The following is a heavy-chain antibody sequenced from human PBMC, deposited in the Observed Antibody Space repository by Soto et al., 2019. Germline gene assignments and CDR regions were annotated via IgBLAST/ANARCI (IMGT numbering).Heavy chain of an antibody. V-gene: IGHV3-7*05. J-gene: IGHJ4*02. CDR3: VSPQQWLGQRGDFDY. D-gene: IGHD6-19*01. CDR1: GFTFSSYW. Sequence: EVQLVESGGGLVQPGGSLRLSCAASGFTFSSYWMSWVRQAPGKGLEWVANIRQDGSDKYYVDSVKGRFTISRDNSKNSLYLQMNSLRAEDTAIYYCVSPQQWLGQRGDFDYWGEGALVTVSS. CDR2: IRQDGSDK.